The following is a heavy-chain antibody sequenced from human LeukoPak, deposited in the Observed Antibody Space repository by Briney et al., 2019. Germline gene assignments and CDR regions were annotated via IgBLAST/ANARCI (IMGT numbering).Heavy chain of an antibody. D-gene: IGHD3-22*01. CDR2: ISYDGSNK. V-gene: IGHV3-30*18. Sequence: GRSLRLSCAASEFTFSSYGMHWVRQAPGKGLEWLAVISYDGSNKYYAATVKGRFTISRDNSKNTLYLQMNSLRAEDTAVYYCAKDRLGALYYYDSSGYYRLDYWGQGTLVTVSS. J-gene: IGHJ4*02. CDR1: EFTFSSYG. CDR3: AKDRLGALYYYDSSGYYRLDY.